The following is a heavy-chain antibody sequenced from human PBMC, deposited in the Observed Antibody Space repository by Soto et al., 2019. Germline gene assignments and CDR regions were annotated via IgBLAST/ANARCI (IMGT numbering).Heavy chain of an antibody. CDR2: ISAYTGNT. Sequence: ASVKVSCKASGFPFTDYGFTWVRQAPGEGLEWMGWISAYTGNTNYAQKVQGRVTMSTDTSTSTAYMELRSLRSDDTAVYYCARLGMRLWCGELLDYYYYGMDVWGQGTTVTVSS. CDR3: ARLGMRLWCGELLDYYYYGMDV. D-gene: IGHD3-10*01. CDR1: GFPFTDYG. J-gene: IGHJ6*02. V-gene: IGHV1-18*01.